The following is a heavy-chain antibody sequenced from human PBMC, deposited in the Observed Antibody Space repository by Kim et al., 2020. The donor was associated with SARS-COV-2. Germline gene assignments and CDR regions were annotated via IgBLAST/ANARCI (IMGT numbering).Heavy chain of an antibody. J-gene: IGHJ6*02. D-gene: IGHD1-26*01. Sequence: GGSLRLSCEASGFTARGAYMSWVRQSPGKGLEWVSVLYSGGLYSDGDTYYADSVKGRFTISRHNSRNTLYLQMDSLRVEDTAVYHCARDLESGGMDVWGQGTAVTVS. CDR3: ARDLESGGMDV. V-gene: IGHV3-53*04. CDR2: LYSGGLYSDGDT. CDR1: GFTARGAY.